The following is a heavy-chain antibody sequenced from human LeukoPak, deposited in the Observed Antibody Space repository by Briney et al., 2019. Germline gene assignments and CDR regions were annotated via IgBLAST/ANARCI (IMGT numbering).Heavy chain of an antibody. D-gene: IGHD3-22*01. CDR1: GFTFTHYA. Sequence: GRSLRLSCAASGFTFTHYAMHWVRQTPGKGLEWVAVIFYDGTIQYYSDSVRGRLIVSRDNPKNTLYLQMNSLRAEDTAVYYCARDPRGPAGYESPARDTFDYWGQGTLVTVSS. V-gene: IGHV3-30*03. J-gene: IGHJ4*02. CDR2: IFYDGTIQ. CDR3: ARDPRGPAGYESPARDTFDY.